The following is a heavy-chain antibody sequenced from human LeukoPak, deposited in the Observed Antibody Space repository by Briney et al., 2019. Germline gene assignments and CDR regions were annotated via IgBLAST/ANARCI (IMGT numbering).Heavy chain of an antibody. CDR2: INHSGST. CDR3: ASVVAVAGNDYFDY. CDR1: GYSISSGYY. V-gene: IGHV4-34*01. Sequence: SETLSLTCAVSGYSISSGYYWSWIRQPPGKGLEWIGEINHSGSTNYNPSLKSRVTISVDTSKNQFSLKLSSVTAADTAVYYCASVVAVAGNDYFDYWGQGTLVTVSS. J-gene: IGHJ4*02. D-gene: IGHD6-19*01.